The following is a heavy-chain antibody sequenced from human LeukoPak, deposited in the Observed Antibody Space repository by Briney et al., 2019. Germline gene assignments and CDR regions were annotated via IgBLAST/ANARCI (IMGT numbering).Heavy chain of an antibody. CDR3: TTIEGGSYHLAPGPFDY. Sequence: ASVKVSCEASGYTFTSYYMHWVRQAPGQGLEWMGIINPSGGSTSYAQKFQGRVTMTRDTSTSTVYMELSSLRSEDTAVYYCTTIEGGSYHLAPGPFDYWGQGTLVTVSS. CDR2: INPSGGST. J-gene: IGHJ4*02. D-gene: IGHD1-26*01. V-gene: IGHV1-46*01. CDR1: GYTFTSYY.